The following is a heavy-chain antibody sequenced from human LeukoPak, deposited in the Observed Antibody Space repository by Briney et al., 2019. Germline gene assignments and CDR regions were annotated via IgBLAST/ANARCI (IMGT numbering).Heavy chain of an antibody. CDR2: IYSVGDT. CDR1: GFTVSSNC. J-gene: IGHJ3*02. Sequence: GGSLRLSCTASGFTVSSNCMSWVRQAPGKGLEWVSLIYSVGDTYYADSVKGRFTISRDNSKNTLYLQMNSLRAEDTALYYCARAKTYSGSYNDAFDIWGQGTMVTVS. V-gene: IGHV3-66*01. D-gene: IGHD1-26*01. CDR3: ARAKTYSGSYNDAFDI.